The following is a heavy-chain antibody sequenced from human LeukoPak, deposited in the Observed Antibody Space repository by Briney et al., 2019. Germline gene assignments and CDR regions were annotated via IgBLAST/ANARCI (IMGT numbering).Heavy chain of an antibody. CDR2: ISSSSSYI. V-gene: IGHV3-21*01. J-gene: IGHJ4*02. D-gene: IGHD3-3*01. CDR3: ARDPAIFGVVDTDFDY. Sequence: GGSLRLSCAASGFTFSSYSMNWVRRAPGKGLEWVSSISSSSSYIYYADSVKGRFTISRDNAKNSLYLQMNSLRAEDTAVYYCARDPAIFGVVDTDFDYWGQGTLVTVSS. CDR1: GFTFSSYS.